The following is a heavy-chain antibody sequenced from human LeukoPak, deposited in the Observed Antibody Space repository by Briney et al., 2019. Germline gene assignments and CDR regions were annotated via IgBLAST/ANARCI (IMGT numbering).Heavy chain of an antibody. V-gene: IGHV4-38-2*02. CDR1: GYSISSGYY. Sequence: SETLSLTCTVSGYSISSGYYWGWIRQPPGKGLEWIGSIYYSGSTYYNPSLKSRVTISVDTSKNQFSLKLSSVTAADTAVYYCASYYDILTGYYRYFDYWGQGTLVTVSS. J-gene: IGHJ4*02. CDR3: ASYYDILTGYYRYFDY. CDR2: IYYSGST. D-gene: IGHD3-9*01.